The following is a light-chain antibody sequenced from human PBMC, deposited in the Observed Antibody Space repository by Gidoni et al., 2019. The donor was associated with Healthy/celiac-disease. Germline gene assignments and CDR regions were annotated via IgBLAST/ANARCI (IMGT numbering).Light chain of an antibody. CDR1: QSISSW. CDR2: KAS. J-gene: IGKJ3*01. CDR3: QKYNSYLFT. V-gene: IGKV1-5*03. Sequence: DIQMTLSPSTLSASVGHRATITCRASQSISSWLAWYQQKPGKAPKFLSYKASSLESGVPSRVSGSGSETEFTLTISSLQPDDFATYYCQKYNSYLFTFGPGTKVDIK.